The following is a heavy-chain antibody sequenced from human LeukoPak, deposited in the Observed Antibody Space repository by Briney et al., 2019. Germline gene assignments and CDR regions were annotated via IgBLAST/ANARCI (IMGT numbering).Heavy chain of an antibody. D-gene: IGHD6-13*01. CDR2: INSDGTTT. CDR3: ARGQQLVPDYYYGMDV. J-gene: IGHJ6*02. Sequence: GRSLRLSCAASGFTFDDYAMHWVRQPPGKGLVWVSRINSDGTTTTYADSVKGRFTISRDNAKNSLYLQMDSLRAEDTALYYCARGQQLVPDYYYGMDVWGQGTTVTVSS. CDR1: GFTFDDYA. V-gene: IGHV3-9*01.